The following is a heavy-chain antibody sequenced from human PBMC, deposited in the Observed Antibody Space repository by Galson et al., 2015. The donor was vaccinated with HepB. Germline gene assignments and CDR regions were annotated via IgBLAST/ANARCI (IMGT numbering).Heavy chain of an antibody. V-gene: IGHV1-3*01. CDR3: ARLSSIYDSSGYYFDY. Sequence: SVKVSCKASGYTFTSYAMHWVRQAPGQRLEWMGWINAGNGNTKYSQKFQGRVTITRDTSASTAYMELSSLGSEDTAVYYCARLSSIYDSSGYYFDYWGQGTLVTVSS. CDR2: INAGNGNT. CDR1: GYTFTSYA. D-gene: IGHD3-22*01. J-gene: IGHJ4*02.